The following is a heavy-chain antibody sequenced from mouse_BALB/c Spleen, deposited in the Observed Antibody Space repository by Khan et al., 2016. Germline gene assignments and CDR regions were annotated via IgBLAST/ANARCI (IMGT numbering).Heavy chain of an antibody. Sequence: QVRLQQSGAELAKPGASVKMSCKASGYTFTRFWMHWVKQRPGQGLEWIGYINPGSNYTDYNQNFKDKATLTADKSSSTAYMLLSSLTSEDSAVYFCAVWGYGNYRYQAMDYWGQGISVTVSS. D-gene: IGHD2-10*02. V-gene: IGHV1-7*01. CDR3: AVWGYGNYRYQAMDY. CDR1: GYTFTRFW. J-gene: IGHJ4*01. CDR2: INPGSNYT.